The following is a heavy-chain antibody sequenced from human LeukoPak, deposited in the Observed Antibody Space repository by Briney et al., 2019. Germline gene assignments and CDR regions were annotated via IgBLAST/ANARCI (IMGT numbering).Heavy chain of an antibody. CDR3: ATLTPWSGDDGGDLDY. CDR1: GGTFSSYA. V-gene: IGHV1-69*05. D-gene: IGHD3-3*01. Sequence: ASVKVSCKASGGTFSSYAISWVRQAPGQGLEWMGGIIPIFGTANYAQKFQGRVTITTDESTSTAYMELSSLRSEGTAVYYCATLTPWSGDDGGDLDYWGQGTLVTVSS. J-gene: IGHJ4*02. CDR2: IIPIFGTA.